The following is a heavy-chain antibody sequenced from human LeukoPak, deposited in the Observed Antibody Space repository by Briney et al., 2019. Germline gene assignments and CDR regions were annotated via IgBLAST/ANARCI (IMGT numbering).Heavy chain of an antibody. CDR3: ARRQIQLWFHDAFDI. V-gene: IGHV4-39*01. D-gene: IGHD5-18*01. CDR2: IYYSGST. Sequence: PSETLSLTCAVSGGSISSSSYYWGWIRQPPGKGLEWIGSIYYSGSTYYNPSLKSRVTISVDTSKNQFSLKLSSVTAADTAVYYCARRQIQLWFHDAFDIWGQGTVVTVSS. CDR1: GGSISSSSYY. J-gene: IGHJ3*02.